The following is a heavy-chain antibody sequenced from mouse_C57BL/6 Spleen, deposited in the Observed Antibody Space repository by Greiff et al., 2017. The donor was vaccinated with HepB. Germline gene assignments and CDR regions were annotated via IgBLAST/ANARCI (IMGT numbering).Heavy chain of an antibody. V-gene: IGHV1-81*01. D-gene: IGHD3-1*01. CDR3: AREGLAGGGVIAY. CDR1: GYTFTSYG. CDR2: IYPRSGNT. J-gene: IGHJ3*01. Sequence: VQLQQSGAELARPGASVKLSCKASGYTFTSYGISWVKQRTGQGLEWIGEIYPRSGNTYYNEKFKGKATLTADKSSSTAYMELRSLTSEDSAVYFCAREGLAGGGVIAYWGQGTLVTVSA.